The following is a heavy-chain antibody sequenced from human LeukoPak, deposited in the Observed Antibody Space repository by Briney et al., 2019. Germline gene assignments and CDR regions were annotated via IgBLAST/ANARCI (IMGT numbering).Heavy chain of an antibody. CDR3: ARHREWPFGLKAAGRD. J-gene: IGHJ4*02. D-gene: IGHD6-13*01. CDR2: IYYSGST. V-gene: IGHV4-39*01. Sequence: PSETLSLTCTVSGDSISSSSYYWGWIRQPPGKGLEWIGSIYYSGSTYYNPSLKSRVTISVDTSKNQFSLKLSSVTAADTAVYYCARHREWPFGLKAAGRDWGQGTLVTVSS. CDR1: GDSISSSSYY.